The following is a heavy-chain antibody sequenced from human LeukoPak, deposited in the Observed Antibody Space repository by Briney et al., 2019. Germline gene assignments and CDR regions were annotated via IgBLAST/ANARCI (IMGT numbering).Heavy chain of an antibody. J-gene: IGHJ5*02. Sequence: SETLSLTCTVSGGSISSSSYYWGWIRQPPGKGLEWIGSIYYSGSTYYNPSLKSRVTISVDTSKYQFSLKLSSVTAADTAVYYCARPITGTTRGGFDPWGQGTLVTVSS. D-gene: IGHD1-7*01. CDR3: ARPITGTTRGGFDP. CDR2: IYYSGST. V-gene: IGHV4-39*07. CDR1: GGSISSSSYY.